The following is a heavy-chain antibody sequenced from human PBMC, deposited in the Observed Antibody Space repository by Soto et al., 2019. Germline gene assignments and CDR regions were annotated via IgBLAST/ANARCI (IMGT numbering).Heavy chain of an antibody. CDR1: GFTFSSHS. D-gene: IGHD6-13*01. J-gene: IGHJ6*02. Sequence: GGSLRLSCAASGFTFSSHSMNWVRQAPGKGLEWVSSISSSSSYIFYADSLKGRFTISRDNAKNSLYLQMNSLRVEDTAVYYCARDIIAAPYGMDVWGQGTTVTVSS. CDR2: ISSSSSYI. V-gene: IGHV3-21*01. CDR3: ARDIIAAPYGMDV.